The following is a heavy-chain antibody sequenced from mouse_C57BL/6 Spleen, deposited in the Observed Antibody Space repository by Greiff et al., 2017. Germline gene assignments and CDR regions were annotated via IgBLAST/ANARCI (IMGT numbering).Heavy chain of an antibody. CDR2: IYPGDGDT. J-gene: IGHJ4*01. Sequence: QVQLQQSGPELVKPGASVKISCKASGYAFSSSWMNWVKQRPGKGLEWIGRIYPGDGDTNYNGKFKGKATLTADKSSSTAYMQLSSLTSEDSAVYFCARSPVWSEDAMDYWGQGTSVTVSS. D-gene: IGHD2-10*02. V-gene: IGHV1-82*01. CDR3: ARSPVWSEDAMDY. CDR1: GYAFSSSW.